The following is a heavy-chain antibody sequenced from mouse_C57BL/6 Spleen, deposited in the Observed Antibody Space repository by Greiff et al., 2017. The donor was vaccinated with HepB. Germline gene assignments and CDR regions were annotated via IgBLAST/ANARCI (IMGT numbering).Heavy chain of an antibody. CDR3: ARSVYGSSAYYYAMDY. D-gene: IGHD1-1*01. CDR2: IYPGDGDT. CDR1: GYAFSSYW. Sequence: QVQLKQSGAELVKPGASVKISCKASGYAFSSYWMNWVKQRPGKGLEWIGQIYPGDGDTNYNGKFKGKATLTADKSSSTAYMQLSSLTSEDSSVYCCARSVYGSSAYYYAMDYWGQGTSGTVSS. V-gene: IGHV1-80*01. J-gene: IGHJ4*01.